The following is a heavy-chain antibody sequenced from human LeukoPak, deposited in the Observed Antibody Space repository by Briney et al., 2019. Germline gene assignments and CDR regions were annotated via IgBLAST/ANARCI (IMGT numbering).Heavy chain of an antibody. Sequence: PGRSLRLSCAASGFTFNNDAMHWVRQAPGKGLGWVAFISHDGKRKYYIESVKGRFTISRDDSRNTMYLQMDSLRDEDTAVYYCAKERSGATPLFDYWGQGTLVTVSS. CDR2: ISHDGKRK. V-gene: IGHV3-30*18. D-gene: IGHD6-19*01. J-gene: IGHJ4*02. CDR1: GFTFNNDA. CDR3: AKERSGATPLFDY.